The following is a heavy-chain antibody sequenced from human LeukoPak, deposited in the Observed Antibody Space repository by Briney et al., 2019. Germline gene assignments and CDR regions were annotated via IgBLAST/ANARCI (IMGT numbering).Heavy chain of an antibody. J-gene: IGHJ3*02. CDR3: ARDPYSNFFGAFDI. V-gene: IGHV3-7*04. Sequence: GGSLRLSCVASKFTFSSYWMSWVGQAPGKGLEWGANIKRDGSEEYYVDSVKGRFTISRDNAKNSLYLQMNSLRAEDTAVYYCARDPYSNFFGAFDIWGQGTMVTVSS. CDR2: IKRDGSEE. CDR1: KFTFSSYW. D-gene: IGHD6-13*01.